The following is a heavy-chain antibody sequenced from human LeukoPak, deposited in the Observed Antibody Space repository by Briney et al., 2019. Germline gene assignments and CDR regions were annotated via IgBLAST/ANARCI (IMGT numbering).Heavy chain of an antibody. D-gene: IGHD5/OR15-5a*01. CDR3: ARSTLGIDY. Sequence: SVKVSCKASGGTFSSYAISWVRQAPGPGLEWMGRIIPIFGIANYAQKFQGRVTITADKSTSTAYMELSSLRSEDTAVYYCARSTLGIDYWGQGTLVTVSP. J-gene: IGHJ4*02. CDR1: GGTFSSYA. CDR2: IIPIFGIA. V-gene: IGHV1-69*04.